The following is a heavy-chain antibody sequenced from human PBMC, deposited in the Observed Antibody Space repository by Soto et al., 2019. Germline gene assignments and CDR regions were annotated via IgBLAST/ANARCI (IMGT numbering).Heavy chain of an antibody. CDR3: ARGDSTDCSNGVCSFFYNHDMDV. V-gene: IGHV1-2*04. D-gene: IGHD2-8*01. CDR2: IDPKSGGT. CDR1: GYSFTDYH. J-gene: IGHJ6*02. Sequence: ASVKVSCKASGYSFTDYHIHWVRQAPGQGLEWLGRIDPKSGGTSTAQKFQGWVTMTTDTSISTASMELTRLTSDDTAIYYCARGDSTDCSNGVCSFFYNHDMDVWGQGTTVTVS.